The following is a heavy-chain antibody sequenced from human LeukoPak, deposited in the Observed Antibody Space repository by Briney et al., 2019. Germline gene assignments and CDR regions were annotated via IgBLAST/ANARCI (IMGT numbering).Heavy chain of an antibody. J-gene: IGHJ4*02. D-gene: IGHD3-10*01. CDR3: TTDGDYYGSGSPFDY. CDR1: GFTFSSYG. CDR2: IKSKTDGGTT. Sequence: PGRSLRLSCAASGFTFSSYGMHWVRQAPGKGLEWVGRIKSKTDGGTTDYAAPVKGRFTISRDDLKNTLYLQMNSLKTEDTAVYYCTTDGDYYGSGSPFDYWGQGTLVTVSS. V-gene: IGHV3-15*01.